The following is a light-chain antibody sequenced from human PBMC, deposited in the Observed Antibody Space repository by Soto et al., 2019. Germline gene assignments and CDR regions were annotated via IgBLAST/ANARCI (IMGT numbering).Light chain of an antibody. Sequence: IQMTQSPSTLSASVGDRVTITCQASQTISNWLAWYQQKPGKAPKLLIYKASTLESGVPSRFSGSGSGTEFTLTISSLQPEDFATYYCQQYYSYPRTFGQGTKVDIK. CDR3: QQYYSYPRT. CDR2: KAS. J-gene: IGKJ1*01. V-gene: IGKV1-5*03. CDR1: QTISNW.